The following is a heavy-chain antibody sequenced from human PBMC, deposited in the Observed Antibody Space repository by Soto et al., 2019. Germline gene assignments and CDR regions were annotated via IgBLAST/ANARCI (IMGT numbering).Heavy chain of an antibody. J-gene: IGHJ5*02. CDR1: GGSIDTYY. V-gene: IGHV4-59*08. CDR2: IYYSGST. Sequence: SETLSLTCTVSGGSIDTYYWIWIRQPPGKGLQWIGYIYYSGSTTYSPSLKSRVTISVDRSKNQFSLKLTSMTAADTAVYYCARLGGYYQSLDTWVQGTLVTVSS. D-gene: IGHD3-22*01. CDR3: ARLGGYYQSLDT.